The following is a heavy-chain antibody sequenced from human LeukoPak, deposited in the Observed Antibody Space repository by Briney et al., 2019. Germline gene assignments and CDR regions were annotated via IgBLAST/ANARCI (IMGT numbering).Heavy chain of an antibody. V-gene: IGHV1-46*04. CDR2: INPRDGGI. CDR3: FTGGPDY. Sequence: ASVKVSCKASVYTFTSYSMHWVRQAPGQGLEWVGIINPRDGGISYAQRLQGRITVTMDTSTSTVYMELSSLRSEDTAVYYCFTGGPDYWGQGTLVTVSS. D-gene: IGHD2-8*02. CDR1: VYTFTSYS. J-gene: IGHJ4*02.